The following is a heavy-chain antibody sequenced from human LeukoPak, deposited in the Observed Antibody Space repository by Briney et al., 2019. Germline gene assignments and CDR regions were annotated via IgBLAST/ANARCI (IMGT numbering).Heavy chain of an antibody. J-gene: IGHJ4*02. D-gene: IGHD3-10*01. Sequence: ASVKVSCEASGSMYTGYYMYWVRQPPGQGLEWMGWINTDSGGTNYAQKFQGRVTLTRDTSITTAYMELNRLRSDDTAVYYCARETSIVRGIIDIWGQGTLVTVSS. V-gene: IGHV1-2*02. CDR3: ARETSIVRGIIDI. CDR2: INTDSGGT. CDR1: GSMYTGYY.